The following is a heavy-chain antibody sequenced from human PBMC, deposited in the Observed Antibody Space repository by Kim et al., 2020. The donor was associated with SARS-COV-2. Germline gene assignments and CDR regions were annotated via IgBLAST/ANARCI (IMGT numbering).Heavy chain of an antibody. CDR3: ALYGSGSFYGLDV. V-gene: IGHV3-30*03. Sequence: GGSLRLSCAASGFTFSSYGMHWVRQAPGKGLEWVAVISYDGSNKYYADSVKGRFTISRDNSKNTLYLQMNSLRAEDTAVYYCALYGSGSFYGLDVRGQGTTVTVSS. CDR1: GFTFSSYG. CDR2: ISYDGSNK. J-gene: IGHJ6*02. D-gene: IGHD3-10*01.